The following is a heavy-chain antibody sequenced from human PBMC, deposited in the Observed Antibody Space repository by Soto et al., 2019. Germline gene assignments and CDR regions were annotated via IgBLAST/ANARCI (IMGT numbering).Heavy chain of an antibody. V-gene: IGHV1-69*13. J-gene: IGHJ6*02. CDR2: IIPIFGTA. CDR3: ASPYSSGWSGHYYYGMDV. CDR1: GGTFSSYA. Sequence: SVKVSCKASGGTFSSYAISWVRQAPGQGLEWMGGIIPIFGTANYAQKFQGRVTITADESTSTAYMELSNLRTEYTAVYYCASPYSSGWSGHYYYGMDVWGQGTTVTVSS. D-gene: IGHD6-19*01.